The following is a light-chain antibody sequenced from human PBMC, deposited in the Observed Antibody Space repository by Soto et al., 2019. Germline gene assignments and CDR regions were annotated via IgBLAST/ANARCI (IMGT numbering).Light chain of an antibody. CDR1: QSVSNNF. V-gene: IGKV3-20*01. J-gene: IGKJ1*01. CDR3: QQYDSPWT. CDR2: DTS. Sequence: EIVLTQSPGTLSLSPGERATLSCRASQSVSNNFLAWYQQKPGQSPRLLIYDTSSRATDIPGRFSGSGSGTDFTLTISGLEPEDSAVYYCQQYDSPWTLGQGTKVDIK.